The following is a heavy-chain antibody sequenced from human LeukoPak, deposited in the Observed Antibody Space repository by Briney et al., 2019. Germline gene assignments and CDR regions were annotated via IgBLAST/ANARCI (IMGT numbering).Heavy chain of an antibody. D-gene: IGHD6-13*01. CDR2: ISSSGSTI. CDR3: ARDPDIAAAACYFDY. Sequence: GGSLRLSCVASGFTFSTYSMTWVRQAPGKGLEWVSYISSSGSTIYYADSVKGRFTISRDNAKNSLYLQMNSLRAEDTAVYYCARDPDIAAAACYFDYWGQGTLVTVSS. J-gene: IGHJ4*02. V-gene: IGHV3-48*04. CDR1: GFTFSTYS.